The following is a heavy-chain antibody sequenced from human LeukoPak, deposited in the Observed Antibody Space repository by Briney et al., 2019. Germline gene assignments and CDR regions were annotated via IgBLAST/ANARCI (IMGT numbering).Heavy chain of an antibody. D-gene: IGHD3-3*01. V-gene: IGHV3-48*01. CDR1: GFTFSSYS. CDR2: ISSSSSTI. CDR3: ARDAQLDFWSGYYADY. Sequence: GGSLRLSCAASGFTFSSYSMNWVRQAPGKGLEWVSYISSSSSTIYYADSVKGRFTISRDNAKNSLYLQMNSLRAEDTAVYYCARDAQLDFWSGYYADYWGQGTLVTVSS. J-gene: IGHJ4*02.